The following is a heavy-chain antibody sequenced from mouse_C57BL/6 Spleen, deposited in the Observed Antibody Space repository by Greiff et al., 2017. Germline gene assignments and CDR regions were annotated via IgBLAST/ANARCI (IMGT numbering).Heavy chain of an antibody. V-gene: IGHV1-55*01. CDR3: ARGSYDGYYEGYFDV. D-gene: IGHD2-3*01. CDR2: IYPGSGST. J-gene: IGHJ1*03. CDR1: GYTFTSYW. Sequence: QVQLQQPGAELVKPGASVKMSCKASGYTFTSYWITWVKQRPGQGLEWIGDIYPGSGSTNYNETFKSKATLTVDTSSSTAYMQLSSLTSEDSAGYYCARGSYDGYYEGYFDVWGTGTTVTVSS.